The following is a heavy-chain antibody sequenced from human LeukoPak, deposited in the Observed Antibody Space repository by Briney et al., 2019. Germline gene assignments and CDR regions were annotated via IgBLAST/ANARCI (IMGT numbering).Heavy chain of an antibody. V-gene: IGHV3-23*01. Sequence: PGRSLRLSCAASGFTFSSYAMSWVRQAPGKGLEWVSAISGSGGNTYYADSVKGRFTISRDNSKNTLYLQMNSLRAEDTAVYYCAKVPRWDYSDSSGHYRGSYWGQGTLVTVSS. CDR2: ISGSGGNT. J-gene: IGHJ4*02. CDR1: GFTFSSYA. D-gene: IGHD3-22*01. CDR3: AKVPRWDYSDSSGHYRGSY.